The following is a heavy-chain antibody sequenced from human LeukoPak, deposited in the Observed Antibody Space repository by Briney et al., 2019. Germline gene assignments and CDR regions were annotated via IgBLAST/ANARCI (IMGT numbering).Heavy chain of an antibody. V-gene: IGHV4-30-2*01. D-gene: IGHD3-3*01. CDR1: GGSISSGGYS. CDR2: IYHSGST. CDR3: ARGSGFWSGSDAFDI. J-gene: IGHJ3*02. Sequence: SETLSLTCAVSGGSISSGGYSWSWIRQPPGNGLEWLGYIYHSGSTSYNPSLKSRVTISVDRSKNQFSLKLSSVTAADTAVYYCARGSGFWSGSDAFDIWGQGTMVTVSS.